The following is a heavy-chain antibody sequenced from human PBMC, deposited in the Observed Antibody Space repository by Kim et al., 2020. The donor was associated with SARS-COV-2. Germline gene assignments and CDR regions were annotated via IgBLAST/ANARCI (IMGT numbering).Heavy chain of an antibody. D-gene: IGHD3-10*01. CDR3: ASPNYGSGDDY. CDR1: GFTFSSYG. CDR2: IWHDGSNK. Sequence: GGSLRLSCAASGFTFSSYGMHWVRQAPGKGLEWVAVIWHDGSNKYYTDYVKGRFTVSRDNSKNTLYLQMNSLRAEDTAVYYCASPNYGSGDDYWGQGTL. V-gene: IGHV3-33*01. J-gene: IGHJ4*02.